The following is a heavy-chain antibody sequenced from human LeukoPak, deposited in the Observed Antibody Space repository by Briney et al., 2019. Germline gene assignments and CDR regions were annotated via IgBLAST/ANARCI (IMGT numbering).Heavy chain of an antibody. CDR3: ARDMFPGSSGVVIKNMDI. Sequence: GASVKVSCKASGYTFTSYDINWVRQATGQGLEWMGWMNPNSGNTGYAQKFQGRVTITRNTSISTAYMELRSLRSDDTAVYYCARDMFPGSSGVVIKNMDIWGKGTTVTVSS. CDR2: MNPNSGNT. V-gene: IGHV1-8*03. D-gene: IGHD3-3*01. J-gene: IGHJ6*03. CDR1: GYTFTSYD.